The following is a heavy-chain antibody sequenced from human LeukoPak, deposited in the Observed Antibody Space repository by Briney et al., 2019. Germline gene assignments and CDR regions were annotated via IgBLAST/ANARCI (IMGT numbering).Heavy chain of an antibody. CDR2: IYTSGRT. Sequence: TLSLTRTISGGPNSSGSYYWSWIRQPAGKGLEWIGRIYTSGRTNYNPSLKSRVTISVDTSKNQFSLKLSSVTAADTAVYYCARERTDREWQTFDYWGQGTLVTVSS. D-gene: IGHD3-3*01. CDR3: ARERTDREWQTFDY. CDR1: GGPNSSGSYY. J-gene: IGHJ4*02. V-gene: IGHV4-61*02.